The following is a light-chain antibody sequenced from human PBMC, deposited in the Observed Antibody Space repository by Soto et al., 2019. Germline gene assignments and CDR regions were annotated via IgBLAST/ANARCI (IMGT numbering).Light chain of an antibody. CDR1: SSNIGTNY. V-gene: IGLV1-47*02. CDR2: TNN. CDR3: AAWDDSLNGVV. J-gene: IGLJ2*01. Sequence: QSVLTQPPSASGTPGQSVTIFCSGSSSNIGTNYVYWYQKLPGTAPKFLIDTNNQRPSGVPDRFSVSKSGTSASLAISGLRSEEEADYYCAAWDDSLNGVVFGGGTQMTVL.